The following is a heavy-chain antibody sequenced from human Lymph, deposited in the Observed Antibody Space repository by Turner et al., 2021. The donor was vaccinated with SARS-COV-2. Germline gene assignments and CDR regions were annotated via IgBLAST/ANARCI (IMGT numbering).Heavy chain of an antibody. Sequence: EVQPLESGGVFVQPGGSLRLSCAASGFTFSSYAMSWVRQAPGKGLEWVSGIRGSGGTTHYADSVKGRFTISRDNSKNTLYLQMNSLRAEDTAVYYCAKDRFALSSGWEDYWGQGTLVTVSS. CDR1: GFTFSSYA. CDR3: AKDRFALSSGWEDY. D-gene: IGHD6-19*01. V-gene: IGHV3-23*01. J-gene: IGHJ4*02. CDR2: IRGSGGTT.